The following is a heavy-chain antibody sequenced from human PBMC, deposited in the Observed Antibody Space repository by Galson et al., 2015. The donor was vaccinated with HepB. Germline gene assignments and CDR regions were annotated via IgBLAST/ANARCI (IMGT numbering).Heavy chain of an antibody. D-gene: IGHD6-13*01. CDR3: AKPGIAAAGTPSHDEYFQH. CDR2: ISGSGGST. Sequence: LRLSCAASGFTFSSYATSWVRQAPGKGLERVSAISGSGGSTYYADSVKGRFTISRDNSKNTLYLQMNSLRAEDTAVYYCAKPGIAAAGTPSHDEYFQHWGQGTLVTVSS. J-gene: IGHJ1*01. V-gene: IGHV3-23*01. CDR1: GFTFSSYA.